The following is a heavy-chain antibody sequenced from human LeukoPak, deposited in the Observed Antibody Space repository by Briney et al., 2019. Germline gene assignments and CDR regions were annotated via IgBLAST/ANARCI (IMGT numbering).Heavy chain of an antibody. V-gene: IGHV1-69*05. CDR1: GGTFSSYA. Sequence: ASVKVSCKASGGTFSSYAISWVRQAPGQGLEWMGRIIPIFGTANYAQKFQGRVTITTDESTSTAHMELSSLRSEDTAVYYCARASAAGVPDWGQGTLVTVSS. CDR3: ARASAAGVPD. CDR2: IIPIFGTA. D-gene: IGHD6-19*01. J-gene: IGHJ4*02.